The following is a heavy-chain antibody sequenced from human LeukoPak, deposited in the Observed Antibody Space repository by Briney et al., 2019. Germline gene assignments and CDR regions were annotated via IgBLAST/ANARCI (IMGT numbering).Heavy chain of an antibody. Sequence: PSETLSLTCTVSGGSLSSYYWSWIRQPPGKGLEWIGYIYYSGSTNYNPSLKSRVTISVDTSKNQFSLKLSSVTAADTAVYYCARWGQGWGDGPVAPTTTVNALDYWGHGTLVTVSS. V-gene: IGHV4-59*01. J-gene: IGHJ4*01. D-gene: IGHD4-17*01. CDR2: IYYSGST. CDR1: GGSLSSYY. CDR3: ARWGQGWGDGPVAPTTTVNALDY.